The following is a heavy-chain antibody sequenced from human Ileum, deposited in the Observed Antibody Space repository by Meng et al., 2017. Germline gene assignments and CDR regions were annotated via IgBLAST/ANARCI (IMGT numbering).Heavy chain of an antibody. Sequence: SETLSLTCTVSGGSISSSYWTWIRQPAGKGLEWIGRRYPSGTTNYNPSLKSRVTMSVDTSKNQFSLNLRSVTAADTAVYYCARQGADYALDFWGQGTLVTVSS. V-gene: IGHV4-4*07. D-gene: IGHD4-17*01. CDR1: GGSISSSY. J-gene: IGHJ4*02. CDR2: RYPSGTT. CDR3: ARQGADYALDF.